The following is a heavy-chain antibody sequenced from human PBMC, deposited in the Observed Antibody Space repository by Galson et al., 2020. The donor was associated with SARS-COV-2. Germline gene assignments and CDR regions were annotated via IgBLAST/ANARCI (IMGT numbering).Heavy chain of an antibody. Sequence: ASETLSLTCSVSGGSISSANYYWSWIRQHPGKGLEWLGYIYYSGTTYTNPSLSCLLTMSIDTSKNQFSPNLSSVTAADTAVYYCASSVPAALSLSGFYFDYWGQGILVTVSS. D-gene: IGHD2-2*01. V-gene: IGHV4-31*01. J-gene: IGHJ4*02. CDR3: ASSVPAALSLSGFYFDY. CDR2: IYYSGTT. CDR1: GGSISSANYY.